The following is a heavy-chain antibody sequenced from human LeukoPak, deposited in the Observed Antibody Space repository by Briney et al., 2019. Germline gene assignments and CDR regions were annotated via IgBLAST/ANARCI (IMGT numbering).Heavy chain of an antibody. CDR1: GYSFTSFD. D-gene: IGHD1-14*01. J-gene: IGHJ6*02. Sequence: ASLKVSCKASGYSFTSFDNSWVRQAAGQGLEWMGWMNPNSGNTGYAQKFKGRVSMTRDTSINTAYMELNSLTSEDTAVYYCARVTRYYYGMDVWGQGATVTVSS. CDR2: MNPNSGNT. CDR3: ARVTRYYYGMDV. V-gene: IGHV1-8*01.